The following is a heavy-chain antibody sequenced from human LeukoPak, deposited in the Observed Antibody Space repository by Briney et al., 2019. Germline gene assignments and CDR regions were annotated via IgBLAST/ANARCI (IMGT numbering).Heavy chain of an antibody. CDR1: GFTFDDYA. D-gene: IGHD4-17*01. J-gene: IGHJ4*02. Sequence: PGGSLRLYCSASGFTFDDYAVSWFRQAPGQGLEWVGFIRSKAFGGTPEYAACVRGGFTISRDDSKSIAYLQMNSLKTEDTAVYYCTRNTVTVHFDYWSQGTLVTVSS. CDR3: TRNTVTVHFDY. CDR2: IRSKAFGGTP. V-gene: IGHV3-49*03.